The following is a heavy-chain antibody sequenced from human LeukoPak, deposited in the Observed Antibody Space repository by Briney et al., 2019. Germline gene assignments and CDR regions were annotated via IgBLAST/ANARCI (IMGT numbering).Heavy chain of an antibody. Sequence: GGSLRLSCAASGFTFSSYAMSWVRQAPGKGLEWVSAISGSGGSTYYADSVKGRFTISRDNSKNTLYLQMNSLRAEDTAVYYCVKGHRYCSSTSCYADDYWGQGTLVTVSS. CDR1: GFTFSSYA. D-gene: IGHD2-2*01. CDR2: ISGSGGST. V-gene: IGHV3-23*01. J-gene: IGHJ4*02. CDR3: VKGHRYCSSTSCYADDY.